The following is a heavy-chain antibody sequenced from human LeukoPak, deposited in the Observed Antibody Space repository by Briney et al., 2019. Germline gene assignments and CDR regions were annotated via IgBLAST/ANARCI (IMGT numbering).Heavy chain of an antibody. CDR1: GFTFSGYP. D-gene: IGHD5-18*01. CDR3: AKDLRSYSYGSSDY. V-gene: IGHV3-30*04. CDR2: ISYDGSNK. J-gene: IGHJ4*02. Sequence: GKSLRLSCAASGFTFSGYPIHWVRQAPGKGLEWVAVISYDGSNKYYADSVKGRFTISRDNSKNTLYLQMNSLRAEDTAVYYCAKDLRSYSYGSSDYWGQGTLVTVSS.